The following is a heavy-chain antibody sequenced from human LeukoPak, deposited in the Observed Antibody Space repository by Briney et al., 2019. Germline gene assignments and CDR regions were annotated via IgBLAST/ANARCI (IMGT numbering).Heavy chain of an antibody. CDR3: ARRQKYYYDSSGYYLP. CDR1: GGSFSGYY. V-gene: IGHV4-34*01. J-gene: IGHJ6*02. CDR2: INHSGST. Sequence: PSETLSLTCAAYGGSFSGYYWSWIRQPPGKGLEWIGEINHSGSTNYNPSLKSRVTISVDTSKNQFSLKLSSVTAADTAVYYCARRQKYYYDSSGYYLPWGQGTTVTASS. D-gene: IGHD3-22*01.